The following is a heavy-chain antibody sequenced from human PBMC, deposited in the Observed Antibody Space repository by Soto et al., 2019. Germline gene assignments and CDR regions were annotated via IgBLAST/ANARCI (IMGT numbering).Heavy chain of an antibody. CDR1: GFTFSYPW. CDR3: TKDLRWELPPPAY. Sequence: GGSLRLSCAGSGFTFSYPWMNWVRQSPGKGLEWVGRIKSDTDGGTTDYAAPVKGRFTISRDDSTHTLFLQMNSLKTEDTAVYYCTKDLRWELPPPAYWGQGTLVTVSS. V-gene: IGHV3-15*07. D-gene: IGHD1-26*01. CDR2: IKSDTDGGTT. J-gene: IGHJ4*02.